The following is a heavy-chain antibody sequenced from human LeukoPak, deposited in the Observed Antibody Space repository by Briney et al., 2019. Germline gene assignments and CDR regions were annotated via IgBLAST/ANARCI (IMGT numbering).Heavy chain of an antibody. CDR2: IYYSRNT. V-gene: IGHV4-39*01. J-gene: IGHJ4*02. CDR1: GGSFSSSGYY. CDR3: ARRCQAGMAAAGGVDY. Sequence: SETLSLTCTVSGGSFSSSGYYWGWIRQPPGKGLEWIASIYYSRNTYYNPSLKSRVTISINTSKNQFSLKLSSVTAADTAFYYCARRCQAGMAAAGGVDYWGQGTLVTVSS. D-gene: IGHD6-13*01.